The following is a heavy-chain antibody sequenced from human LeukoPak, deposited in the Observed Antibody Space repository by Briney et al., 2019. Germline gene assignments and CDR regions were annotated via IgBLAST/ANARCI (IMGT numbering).Heavy chain of an antibody. V-gene: IGHV3-23*01. CDR1: RFTLDSYA. J-gene: IGHJ5*01. Sequence: PGGSLRLSCSAPRFTLDSYAMGWVRQAPGMGLEWVSSISRSGDASFYAASVRGRFSISRDNSKNTLYLQMGSLGADDTALYYCAKDLLPTWHNWFDSWGQGTLVTVSS. CDR2: ISRSGDAS. D-gene: IGHD5-12*01. CDR3: AKDLLPTWHNWFDS.